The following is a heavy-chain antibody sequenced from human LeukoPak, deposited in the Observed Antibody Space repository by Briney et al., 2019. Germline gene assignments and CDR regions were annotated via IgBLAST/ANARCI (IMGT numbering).Heavy chain of an antibody. CDR2: IWYDGSNK. CDR3: ARDPFEGATPDYFDY. Sequence: GGSLRLSCAASGFTFSSYGMHWVRQAPGKGLEWVAVIWYDGSNKYYADSVKGRLTISRDNSKNTLYLQMNSLRAEDTAVYYCARDPFEGATPDYFDYWGQGTLVTVSP. D-gene: IGHD1-26*01. J-gene: IGHJ4*02. V-gene: IGHV3-33*01. CDR1: GFTFSSYG.